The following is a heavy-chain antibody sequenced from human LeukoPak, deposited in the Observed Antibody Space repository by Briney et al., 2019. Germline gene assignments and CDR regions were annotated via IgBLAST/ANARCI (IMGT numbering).Heavy chain of an antibody. CDR2: INPNSGGT. V-gene: IGHV1-2*02. CDR3: ARAAAISHYYMDV. CDR1: GYTFTGYY. J-gene: IGHJ6*03. Sequence: GASVKVSCKASGYTFTGYYMHWVRQAPGQGLEWMGWINPNSGGTNYAQKFQGRVTVTRDTSISTAYMELSRLRSDDTAVYYCARAAAISHYYMDVWGKGTTVTVSS. D-gene: IGHD6-13*01.